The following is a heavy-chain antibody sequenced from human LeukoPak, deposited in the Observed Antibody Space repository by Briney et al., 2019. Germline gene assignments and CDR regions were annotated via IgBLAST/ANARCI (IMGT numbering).Heavy chain of an antibody. D-gene: IGHD3-10*01. V-gene: IGHV3-21*01. CDR2: ISSSSSYI. J-gene: IGHJ4*02. CDR3: ARDPATMVRGFDY. Sequence: PGGSPRLSCAASGFTFSSYSMNWVRQAPGKGLEWVSSISSSSSYIYYADSVKGRFTISRDNAKNSLYLQMNSLRAEDTAVYYCARDPATMVRGFDYWGQGTLVTVAS. CDR1: GFTFSSYS.